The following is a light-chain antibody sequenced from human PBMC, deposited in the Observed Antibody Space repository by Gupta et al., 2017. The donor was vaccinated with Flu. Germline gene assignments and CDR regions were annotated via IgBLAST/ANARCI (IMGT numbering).Light chain of an antibody. J-gene: IGKJ2*01. CDR3: QQSYSTPMYT. Sequence: SSLSASVGDKVTITCRASQSISRYVNCYQQKPGKAPTALIFAASTWQSGVPSRFSGGGFGTDFTLTISSLQPEDSAYYYCQQSYSTPMYTFGPGTKLEI. CDR2: AAS. V-gene: IGKV1-39*01. CDR1: QSISRY.